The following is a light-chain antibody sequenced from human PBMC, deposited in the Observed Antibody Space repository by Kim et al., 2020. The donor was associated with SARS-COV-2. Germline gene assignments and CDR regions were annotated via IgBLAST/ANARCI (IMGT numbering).Light chain of an antibody. J-gene: IGKJ5*01. CDR3: MQGTQTMT. CDR2: MGS. CDR1: QRLLNSNGITY. V-gene: IGKV2-28*01. Sequence: ESASISCRSSQRLLNSNGITYLDWFLQKAGQSPQLLVYMGSTRASGVPERFSGSGSGTDFTLKISRVEAEDVGIYYCMQGTQTMTFGQGTRLEIK.